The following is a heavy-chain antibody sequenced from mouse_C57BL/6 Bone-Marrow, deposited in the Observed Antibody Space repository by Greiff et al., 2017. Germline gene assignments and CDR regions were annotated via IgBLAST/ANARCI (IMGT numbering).Heavy chain of an antibody. CDR1: GYAFSSSW. Sequence: QVQLKESGPELVKPGASVKISCKASGYAFSSSWMNWVKQRPGKGLEWIGRIYPGDGDNNYNGKFKGKATLTADKSSSTAYMQLSSLTSEDSAVYFCAILRRAWFAYWGQGTLVTVSA. D-gene: IGHD2-12*01. CDR2: IYPGDGDN. V-gene: IGHV1-82*01. CDR3: AILRRAWFAY. J-gene: IGHJ3*01.